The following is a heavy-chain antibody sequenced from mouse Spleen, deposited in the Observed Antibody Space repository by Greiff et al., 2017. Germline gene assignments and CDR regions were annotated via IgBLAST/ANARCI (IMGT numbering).Heavy chain of an antibody. J-gene: IGHJ3*01. Sequence: VQRVESGAELVRPGTSVKVSCKASGYAFTNYLIEWVKQRPGQGLEWIGVINPGSGGTNYNEKFKGKATLTADKSSSTAYMQLSSLTSEDSAVYFCARWGSDGPWFAYWGQGTLVTVSA. CDR1: GYAFTNYL. CDR2: INPGSGGT. D-gene: IGHD2-3*01. CDR3: ARWGSDGPWFAY. V-gene: IGHV1-54*01.